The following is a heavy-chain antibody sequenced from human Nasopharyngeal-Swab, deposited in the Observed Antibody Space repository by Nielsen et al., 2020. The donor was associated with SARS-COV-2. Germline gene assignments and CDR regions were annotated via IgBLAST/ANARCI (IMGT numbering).Heavy chain of an antibody. CDR1: GFTFDDYA. Sequence: GGSLRLSCAASGFTFDDYAMHWVRQAPGKGLEWVSGISWNSGSIGYADSVKGRFTISRDNAKNSLYLQMNSLRAEDTAVYYCARSRSGSYYSSFDYWGQGTLVTVSS. D-gene: IGHD3-10*01. CDR3: ARSRSGSYYSSFDY. J-gene: IGHJ4*02. CDR2: ISWNSGSI. V-gene: IGHV3-9*01.